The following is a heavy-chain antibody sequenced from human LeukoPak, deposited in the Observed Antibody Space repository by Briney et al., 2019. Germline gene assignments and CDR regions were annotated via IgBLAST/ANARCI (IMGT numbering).Heavy chain of an antibody. Sequence: GGSLRLSCAASGFTFSSYGMHWVRQAPGKGLEWVAVIWYDGSNKYYADSVKGRFTISRDNSKNTLYLQMNSLRAEDTAVYYCAKDGPYSSGWPREYYFDYWGQGTLVTVSS. CDR1: GFTFSSYG. V-gene: IGHV3-33*06. CDR3: AKDGPYSSGWPREYYFDY. J-gene: IGHJ4*02. D-gene: IGHD6-19*01. CDR2: IWYDGSNK.